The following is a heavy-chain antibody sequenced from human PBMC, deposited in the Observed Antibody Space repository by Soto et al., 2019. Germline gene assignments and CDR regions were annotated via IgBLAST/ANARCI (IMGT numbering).Heavy chain of an antibody. V-gene: IGHV6-1*01. CDR1: GDSVSRNSAA. D-gene: IGHD6-6*01. J-gene: IGHJ6*02. CDR2: TYYRSKWYN. CDR3: ARGRIAARRYYYYGMDV. Sequence: SQTLSLTCAICGDSVSRNSAAWNWIRQSPSRGLEWLGRTYYRSKWYNDYAVSVKSRITINPDTSKNQFSLQLNSVTPEDTAVYYCARGRIAARRYYYYGMDVWGQGTTVTVSS.